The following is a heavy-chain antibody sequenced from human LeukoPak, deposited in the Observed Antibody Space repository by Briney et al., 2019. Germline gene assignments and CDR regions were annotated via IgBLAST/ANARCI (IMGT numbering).Heavy chain of an antibody. CDR2: ISSSSSYI. J-gene: IGHJ5*02. Sequence: GGSLRLSCAASGFTFSSYSMNWVRQAPGKGLEWVSSISSSSSYIYYADSVKGRFTISRDNAKNPLYLQMNSLRAEDTAVYYCARDSPSIAAENWFDPWGQGTLVTVSS. CDR3: ARDSPSIAAENWFDP. D-gene: IGHD6-13*01. V-gene: IGHV3-21*01. CDR1: GFTFSSYS.